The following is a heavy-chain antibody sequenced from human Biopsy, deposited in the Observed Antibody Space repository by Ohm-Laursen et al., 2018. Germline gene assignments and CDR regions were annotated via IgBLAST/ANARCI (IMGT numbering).Heavy chain of an antibody. V-gene: IGHV1-2*02. Sequence: GASVKVSCKASGDTFTDYYLHWVRQDPGQGLEWMGWIHVKSGATNYAEKFKGRVTMTGETSLRTTYMDLRSLSPDITAVYYCVRYHCVTFSGVIVRGDAFNVWAQETKFTFSS. CDR1: GDTFTDYY. D-gene: IGHD3-16*02. J-gene: IGHJ3*01. CDR3: VRYHCVTFSGVIVRGDAFNV. CDR2: IHVKSGAT.